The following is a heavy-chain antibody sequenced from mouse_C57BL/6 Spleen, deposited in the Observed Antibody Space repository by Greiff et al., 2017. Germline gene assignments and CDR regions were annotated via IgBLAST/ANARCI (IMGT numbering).Heavy chain of an antibody. D-gene: IGHD1-1*01. V-gene: IGHV1-62-2*01. CDR3: ARHATTVVATEVAMDY. Sequence: VQLQQSGAELVKPGASVKLSCTASGYTFTEYTIHWVQQGSGQGLEWIGWFYPGSGSIKYNEKFKDKATLTADKSSSTFYMELSRLTSEDSAVYFCARHATTVVATEVAMDYWGQGTSVTVSS. CDR1: GYTFTEYT. CDR2: FYPGSGSI. J-gene: IGHJ4*01.